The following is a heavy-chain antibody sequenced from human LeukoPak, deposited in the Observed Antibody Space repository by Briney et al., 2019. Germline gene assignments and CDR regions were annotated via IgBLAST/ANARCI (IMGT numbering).Heavy chain of an antibody. J-gene: IGHJ5*02. CDR2: IWYDGSNK. D-gene: IGHD1-1*01. V-gene: IGHV3-33*01. CDR3: ARDQGTSTTAPKRKGRFDP. CDR1: GFTFSNHG. Sequence: PGRSLRLSCAASGFTFSNHGMHWVRQAPGKGLEWVALIWYDGSNKEYAESVKGRFTISRDNSKNTLYLQMNSLRDKDTAVYYCARDQGTSTTAPKRKGRFDPWGQGTLVTVSS.